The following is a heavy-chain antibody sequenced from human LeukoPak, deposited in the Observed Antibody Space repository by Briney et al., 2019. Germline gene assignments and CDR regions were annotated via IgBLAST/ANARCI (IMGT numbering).Heavy chain of an antibody. CDR3: ATAGYCSSTSCYRERYYYGMDV. D-gene: IGHD2-2*01. V-gene: IGHV1-2*02. J-gene: IGHJ6*02. Sequence: ASVKVSCKASGYTFTGYYMHWVRQAPGQGLEWMGWINPHSGGTNYAQKFQGRVTMTRDTSISTAYMELSRLRSDDTAVYYCATAGYCSSTSCYRERYYYGMDVWGQGTTVTVSS. CDR2: INPHSGGT. CDR1: GYTFTGYY.